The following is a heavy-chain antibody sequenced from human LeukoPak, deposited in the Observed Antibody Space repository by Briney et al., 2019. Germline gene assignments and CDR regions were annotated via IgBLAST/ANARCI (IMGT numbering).Heavy chain of an antibody. CDR1: GGSISSYY. CDR2: IYYSGST. J-gene: IGHJ4*02. V-gene: IGHV4-59*08. Sequence: PSETLSLTCTVSGGSISSYYWSWIRQPPGKGLEWIGHIYYSGSTNYNPSLKSRVTISVDTSKNQFSLKLSSVNAADTAVYYCARWADCSGGSCYPRYFDYWGQGTLVTVSS. CDR3: ARWADCSGGSCYPRYFDY. D-gene: IGHD2-15*01.